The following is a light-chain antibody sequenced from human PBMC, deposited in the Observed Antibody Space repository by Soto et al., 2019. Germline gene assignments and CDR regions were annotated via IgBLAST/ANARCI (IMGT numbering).Light chain of an antibody. CDR3: HQYGSSPLT. V-gene: IGKV3-20*01. CDR2: GGS. J-gene: IGKJ4*01. CDR1: QSIRSSS. Sequence: EIVLTQSPGTLSLSPGERATLSCRASQSIRSSSLAWYQQKPGQAPRLLIYGGSSRATGIPDRFSGGGSGTDFSLTISRLGTEDFSVYYCHQYGSSPLTFGGGTKVDIK.